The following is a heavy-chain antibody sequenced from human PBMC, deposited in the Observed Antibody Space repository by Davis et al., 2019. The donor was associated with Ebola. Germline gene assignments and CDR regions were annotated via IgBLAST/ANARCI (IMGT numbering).Heavy chain of an antibody. CDR3: AREEGAIAAAGLGHY. CDR1: GGSVSSGSYY. J-gene: IGHJ4*02. D-gene: IGHD6-13*01. V-gene: IGHV4-61*01. Sequence: MPSETLSLTCTVSGGSVSSGSYYWSWIRQPPGKGLEWIGEIYHSGSTNYNPSLKSRVTISVDKSKNQFSLKLSSVTAADTAVYYCAREEGAIAAAGLGHYWGQGTLVTVSS. CDR2: IYHSGST.